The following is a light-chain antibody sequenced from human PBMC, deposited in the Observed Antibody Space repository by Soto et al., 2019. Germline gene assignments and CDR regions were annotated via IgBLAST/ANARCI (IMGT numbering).Light chain of an antibody. J-gene: IGLJ2*01. Sequence: QSALTQPASVSGSPGQSITISCTGSNSDIGAYDYVSWYQQHPGKAPKLMIYDVSKRPSGVPDRFSGSKSGNTASLTISGLQAEDEADYYCCSYAGSYTFVVFGGGTKVTVL. CDR1: NSDIGAYDY. V-gene: IGLV2-11*01. CDR2: DVS. CDR3: CSYAGSYTFVV.